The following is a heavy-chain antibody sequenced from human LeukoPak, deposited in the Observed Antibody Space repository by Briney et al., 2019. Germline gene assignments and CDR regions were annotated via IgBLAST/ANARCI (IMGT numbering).Heavy chain of an antibody. CDR1: GFTFSSYS. CDR2: ISSSSSYI. CDR3: ARAALTPRSSGWYFDY. J-gene: IGHJ4*02. V-gene: IGHV3-21*01. Sequence: SGGSLRLSCAASGFTFSSYSMNWVRQAPGKGLEWVSSISSSSSYIYYADSVKGRFTISRDNAKNSLYLQMNSLRAEDTAVYYCARAALTPRSSGWYFDYWGQGTLVAVSS. D-gene: IGHD6-19*01.